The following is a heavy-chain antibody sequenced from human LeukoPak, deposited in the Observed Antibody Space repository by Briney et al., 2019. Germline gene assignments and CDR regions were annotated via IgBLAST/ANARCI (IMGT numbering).Heavy chain of an antibody. CDR1: GFTFSSYW. D-gene: IGHD6-13*01. Sequence: SGGSLTLSCAASGFTFSSYWMHWVRQAPGKGLVWVSRINSDGSSTSYADSVKSRFTISRDNATNKLYMQMNSLRAEDTTAYYCARERKGAAGEFDYWGQGTLVTVSS. J-gene: IGHJ4*02. CDR2: INSDGSST. V-gene: IGHV3-74*01. CDR3: ARERKGAAGEFDY.